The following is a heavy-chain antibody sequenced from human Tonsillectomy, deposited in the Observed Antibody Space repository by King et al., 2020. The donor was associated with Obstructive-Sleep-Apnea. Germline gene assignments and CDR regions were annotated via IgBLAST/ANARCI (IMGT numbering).Heavy chain of an antibody. D-gene: IGHD6-13*01. CDR1: GGSFSGYY. CDR2: INHSGSA. V-gene: IGHV4-34*01. CDR3: ASAAGTSAVFFDY. J-gene: IGHJ4*02. Sequence: VQLQQWGAGLLKPSETLSLTCAVHGGSFSGYYWSWIRQTPGKGLEWIGEINHSGSANYNPSLKSRVTISVDTSKNQFSLNLSSVTAADTAVYYCASAAGTSAVFFDYWGQGTLVTVSS.